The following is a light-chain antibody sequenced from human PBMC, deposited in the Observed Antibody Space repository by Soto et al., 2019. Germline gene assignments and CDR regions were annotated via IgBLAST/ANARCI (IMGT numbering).Light chain of an antibody. Sequence: DIQMTQSPSTLSASVGDRVTITCRASQSISSWLAWYQQKPGKAPKLLIYKASSLESGVPSRFSGSGSGTEFALTISSLQPDDFATYYCQQYNSYSLTFGGGTKVEIK. CDR2: KAS. V-gene: IGKV1-5*03. CDR3: QQYNSYSLT. CDR1: QSISSW. J-gene: IGKJ4*01.